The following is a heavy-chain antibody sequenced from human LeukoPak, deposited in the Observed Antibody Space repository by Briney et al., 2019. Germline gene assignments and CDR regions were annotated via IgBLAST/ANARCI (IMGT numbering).Heavy chain of an antibody. CDR2: IRYDGSHK. CDR3: VKDGSPRYCNSTSCYSYYYYMDV. D-gene: IGHD2-2*01. Sequence: GGSLRLSCAASGFIFSDYVMSWLRQAPGRGLEWVAYIRYDGSHKYYINSVKGRFTISRDNSKNTLYLQMNSLRPEDTALYYCVKDGSPRYCNSTSCYSYYYYMDVWGKGTTVTISS. V-gene: IGHV3-30*02. CDR1: GFIFSDYV. J-gene: IGHJ6*03.